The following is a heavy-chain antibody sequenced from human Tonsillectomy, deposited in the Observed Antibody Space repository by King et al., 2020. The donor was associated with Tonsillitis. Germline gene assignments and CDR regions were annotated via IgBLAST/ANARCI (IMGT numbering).Heavy chain of an antibody. D-gene: IGHD3-9*01. CDR3: AREGYFDVLLLAFDI. CDR1: RYSISTGFY. CDR2: IYHSGST. J-gene: IGHJ3*02. Sequence: VQLQESGPGLVKPSETLSLTCEVSRYSISTGFYWGWIRQSPGKGLEWIGSIYHSGSTYYNPSLKSRVTISVDTFKNQFSLRLTSVTAADTAVYYGAREGYFDVLLLAFDIWGQGTMVTVSS. V-gene: IGHV4-38-2*02.